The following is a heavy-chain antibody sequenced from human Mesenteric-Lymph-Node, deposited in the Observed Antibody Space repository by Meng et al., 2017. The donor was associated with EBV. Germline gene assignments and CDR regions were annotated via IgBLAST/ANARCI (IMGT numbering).Heavy chain of an antibody. J-gene: IGHJ5*02. CDR2: IFHSGTT. Sequence: QVQLQEPRPGLVQPSGTLSLTCAVSGGSISSYNWWSWVRQTPGKGLEWIGEIFHSGTTNNNPSLRSRLTLSVDKSKNQFSLRLSSVTAADTAVYYCAKVDGSGRSNWFDPWGQGTLVTVSS. D-gene: IGHD3-10*01. CDR1: GGSISSYNW. V-gene: IGHV4-4*02. CDR3: AKVDGSGRSNWFDP.